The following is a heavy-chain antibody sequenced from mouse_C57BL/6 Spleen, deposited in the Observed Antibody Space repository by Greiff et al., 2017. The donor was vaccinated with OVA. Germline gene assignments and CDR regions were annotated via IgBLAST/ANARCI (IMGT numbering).Heavy chain of an antibody. J-gene: IGHJ1*03. Sequence: EVQLVESGAELVKPGASVKLSCTASGFNIKDYYMHWVKQRTEQGLEWIGRIDPEDGETKYAPKFQGKATITTDTSSNTAYLPLSSLNSEDTAVYFCACPPIDYGSSYLYFDVWGTGTTVTVSS. CDR3: ACPPIDYGSSYLYFDV. CDR1: GFNIKDYY. CDR2: IDPEDGET. V-gene: IGHV14-2*01. D-gene: IGHD1-1*01.